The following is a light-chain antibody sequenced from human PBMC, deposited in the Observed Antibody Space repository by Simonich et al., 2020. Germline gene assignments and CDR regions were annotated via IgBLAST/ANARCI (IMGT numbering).Light chain of an antibody. J-gene: IGKJ2*01. CDR3: QQYYSTPYT. CDR2: WAS. Sequence: DIVMTQSPDSLAVSLGERATIHCKSSQSVLYSSNNTNDLAWYQQKPGQTPKLLIYWASTRESGVPDRFSGSGSGTDFTLTISSLQAEDVAVYYCQQYYSTPYTFGQGTKLEIK. V-gene: IGKV4-1*01. CDR1: QSVLYSSNNTND.